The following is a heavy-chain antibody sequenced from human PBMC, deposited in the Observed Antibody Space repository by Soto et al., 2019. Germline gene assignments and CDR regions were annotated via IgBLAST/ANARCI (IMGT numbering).Heavy chain of an antibody. CDR1: GGTFSSFG. CDR3: AREASGYDL. J-gene: IGHJ1*01. Sequence: PRASVRVSCKASGGTFSSFGISWVRQAPGQGLEWMGGIIPVFGRPNYAQRFRGRLTITADESTNTSYMELIDLTSEDTAVYYCAREASGYDLWGQGTKVTV. D-gene: IGHD5-12*01. V-gene: IGHV1-69*13. CDR2: IIPVFGRP.